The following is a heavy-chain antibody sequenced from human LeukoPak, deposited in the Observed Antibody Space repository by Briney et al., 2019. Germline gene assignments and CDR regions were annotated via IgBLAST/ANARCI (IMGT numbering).Heavy chain of an antibody. Sequence: PSETLSLTCSVSGDSISHGTYYWSWIRQPAGQGLEWIGRIYTTGVTNYNPSLKTRVTISVDPSLNQFSLNPTSVTAADTAVYYCAREFLASRRNWVDPWGQGTLVTVSS. CDR3: AREFLASRRNWVDP. CDR2: IYTTGVT. CDR1: GDSISHGTYY. D-gene: IGHD6-6*01. V-gene: IGHV4-61*02. J-gene: IGHJ5*02.